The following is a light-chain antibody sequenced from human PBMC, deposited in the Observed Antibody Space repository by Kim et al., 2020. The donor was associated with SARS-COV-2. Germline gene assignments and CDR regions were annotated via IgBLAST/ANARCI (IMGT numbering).Light chain of an antibody. CDR2: DAS. Sequence: DIQMTQSPSTLSAFVGDRVTITCRASQTINNWLAWYQQKPGKAPKVLVFDASSLESVVPSTFSGSGSGTEFPLTISSLQPDDFATYYCQQYDMPPFTFGQGTKLEIK. V-gene: IGKV1-5*01. CDR3: QQYDMPPFT. CDR1: QTINNW. J-gene: IGKJ2*01.